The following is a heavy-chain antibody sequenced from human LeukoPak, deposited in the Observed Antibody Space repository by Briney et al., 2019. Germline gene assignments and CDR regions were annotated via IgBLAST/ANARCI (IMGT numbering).Heavy chain of an antibody. CDR3: TTDPRY. CDR1: GFSVSNNY. J-gene: IGHJ4*02. Sequence: GGSLRLSCVTSGFSVSNNYMSWVRRAPGKGLEWIGRIKGKPDGGAIDYIAPVRGRFSISRDDSKNLVFLQMDSLKIKDTAVYYCTTDPRYWGQGTMVTVSS. V-gene: IGHV3-15*01. CDR2: IKGKPDGGAI.